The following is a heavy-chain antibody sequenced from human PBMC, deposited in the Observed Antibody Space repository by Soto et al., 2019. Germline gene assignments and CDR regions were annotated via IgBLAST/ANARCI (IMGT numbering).Heavy chain of an antibody. CDR1: GFTFSSYG. CDR3: AKGDLTREKLKPRITIIGVVVEYHYYYYGMDV. J-gene: IGHJ6*02. CDR2: ISYDGSNK. D-gene: IGHD3-3*01. Sequence: QVQLVESGGGVVQPGRSLRLSCAASGFTFSSYGMHWVRQAPGKGLEWVAVISYDGSNKYYADSVKGRFTISRDNSKNALYLQMNSLRAEDTAVYYCAKGDLTREKLKPRITIIGVVVEYHYYYYGMDVWGQGTTVTVSS. V-gene: IGHV3-30*18.